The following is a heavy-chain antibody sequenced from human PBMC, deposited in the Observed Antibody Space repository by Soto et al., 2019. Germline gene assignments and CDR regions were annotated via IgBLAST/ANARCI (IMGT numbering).Heavy chain of an antibody. D-gene: IGHD3-3*01. CDR1: GGSISSSSYY. V-gene: IGHV4-39*01. J-gene: IGHJ5*02. CDR3: ARLAILHNWFDP. Sequence: WETLSLTCTVSGGSISSSSYYWGWIRQPPGKGLEWIGSIYYSGSTYYNPSLKSRVTISVDTSKNQFSLKLSSVTAADTAVYYCARLAILHNWFDPWGQGTLVTVSS. CDR2: IYYSGST.